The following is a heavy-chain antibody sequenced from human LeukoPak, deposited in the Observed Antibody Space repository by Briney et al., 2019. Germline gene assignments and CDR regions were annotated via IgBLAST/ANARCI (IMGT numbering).Heavy chain of an antibody. CDR2: IYHSGST. J-gene: IGHJ3*02. Sequence: SETLSLTCTVSGYSISSGYYWGWIRQPPGKGLEWIGSIYHSGSTYYNPSLKSRVTISVDTSKNQFSLKLSSVTAADTAVYYCARDNYVWGSYRYTHAFDIWGQGTMVTVSS. D-gene: IGHD3-16*02. CDR3: ARDNYVWGSYRYTHAFDI. CDR1: GYSISSGYY. V-gene: IGHV4-38-2*02.